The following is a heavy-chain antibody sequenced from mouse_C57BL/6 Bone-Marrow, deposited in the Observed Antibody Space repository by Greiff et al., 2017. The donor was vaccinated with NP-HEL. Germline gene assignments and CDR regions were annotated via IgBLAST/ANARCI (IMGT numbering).Heavy chain of an antibody. D-gene: IGHD2-5*01. J-gene: IGHJ3*01. Sequence: EVKLVVSGGGLVQPGGSLKLSCAASGFTFSDYDMCLVRQTPQSRLEWVAYVSNGGGSAYYPDTVKGRFPISRDNAKNTLYLQMSRLKAEATAMYYCAGSNYVNWFAYWGQGTLVTVSA. CDR1: GFTFSDYD. CDR3: AGSNYVNWFAY. CDR2: VSNGGGSA. V-gene: IGHV5-12*01.